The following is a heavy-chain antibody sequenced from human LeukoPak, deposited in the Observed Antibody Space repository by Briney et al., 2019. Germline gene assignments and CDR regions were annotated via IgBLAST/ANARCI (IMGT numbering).Heavy chain of an antibody. CDR3: ATERRGSSTYDGKEAFDF. Sequence: GGALRLSCTASGGTFSNYWMSWVRLAPGKGLEWVANIKEDGGEKNYVDSVRGRFTITRDNSRNSLYLQMNSLRGEDTAVYYCATERRGSSTYDGKEAFDFWGQGTLVTVSS. J-gene: IGHJ4*02. CDR1: GGTFSNYW. D-gene: IGHD6-13*01. V-gene: IGHV3-7*01. CDR2: IKEDGGEK.